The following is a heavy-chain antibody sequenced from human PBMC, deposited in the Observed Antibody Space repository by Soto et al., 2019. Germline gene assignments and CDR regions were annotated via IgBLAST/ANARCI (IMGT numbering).Heavy chain of an antibody. J-gene: IGHJ4*02. D-gene: IGHD5-18*01. CDR3: AKGVGYSYGYDYFDY. V-gene: IGHV3-23*01. CDR1: GFTFSSYA. Sequence: EVQLLESGGGLVQPGGSLRLSCAASGFTFSSYAMSWVRQAPGKGLEWVSAISGSGVSTYYADSVKGRFTISRDNSKNALYLQMNSLRAEDTGVYYCAKGVGYSYGYDYFDYWGQGTLVTASS. CDR2: ISGSGVST.